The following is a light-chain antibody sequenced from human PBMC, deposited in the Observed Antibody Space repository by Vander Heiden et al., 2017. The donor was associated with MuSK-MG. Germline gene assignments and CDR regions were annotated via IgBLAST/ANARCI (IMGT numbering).Light chain of an antibody. CDR2: ATS. Sequence: DIQLTQSPSYLSASVGDRVTITCRASQVISNFLAWYQQKPATAPQLLIYATSTLQRGVPSRFSGSGSGTEFTLTINSLKPEDSATYYCQQLNSYPLTFGGGTKVEIK. J-gene: IGKJ4*01. CDR1: QVISNF. CDR3: QQLNSYPLT. V-gene: IGKV1-9*01.